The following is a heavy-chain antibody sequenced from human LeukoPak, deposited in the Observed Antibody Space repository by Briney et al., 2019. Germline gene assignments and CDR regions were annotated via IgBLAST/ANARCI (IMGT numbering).Heavy chain of an antibody. CDR3: AATYYYDSSFDY. CDR2: IYYSGST. V-gene: IGHV4-59*01. CDR1: GGSIGSYY. Sequence: PSETLSLTCTVSGGSIGSYYWSWIRQPPGKGLEWIGYIYYSGSTNYNPSLKSRVTISVDTSKNQFSLKLSSVTAADTAVYYCAATYYYDSSFDYWGQGTLVTVSS. J-gene: IGHJ4*02. D-gene: IGHD3-22*01.